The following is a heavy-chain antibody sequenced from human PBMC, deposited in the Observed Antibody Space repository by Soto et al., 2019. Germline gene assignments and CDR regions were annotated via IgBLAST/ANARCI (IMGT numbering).Heavy chain of an antibody. CDR1: GGSISSYY. D-gene: IGHD6-13*01. V-gene: IGHV4-59*01. J-gene: IGHJ3*01. CDR2: IYYSGST. CDR3: ARAGYSSSWYAWGAFDF. Sequence: QVQLQESGPGLVKPSETLSLTCTVSGGSISSYYWSWIRQPPGKGLEWIGYIYYSGSTNYNPSLKSRGTISVDTSKNQFSLKLSWVSVTDTAMDYCARAGYSSSWYAWGAFDFWGQGTMVTVSS.